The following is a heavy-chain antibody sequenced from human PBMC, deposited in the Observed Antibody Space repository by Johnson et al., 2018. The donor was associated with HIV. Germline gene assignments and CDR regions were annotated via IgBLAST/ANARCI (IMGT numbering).Heavy chain of an antibody. J-gene: IGHJ3*02. V-gene: IGHV3-13*01. Sequence: VQLVESGGGLVKPGGSLRLSCAASGFTFSNAWMSWVRQAPGKGLEWVSVIGTAGDTYYPGSVKGRFTISRENAKNSLYLQMNSLRAGDTAVYYCARAGSSPAANDAFDIWGQGTMVTVSS. D-gene: IGHD6-13*01. CDR2: IGTAGDT. CDR1: GFTFSNAW. CDR3: ARAGSSPAANDAFDI.